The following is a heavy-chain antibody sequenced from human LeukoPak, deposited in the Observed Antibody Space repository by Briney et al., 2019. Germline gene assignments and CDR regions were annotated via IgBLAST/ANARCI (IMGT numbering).Heavy chain of an antibody. Sequence: SQTLSLTCAISGDIVSSNSAAWNWIRQSPSRGLEWLGRTYYRSKWYNDYAVSVKSRITINPDTSKNQFSLQLNSVTPEDTAVYYCARASGSYQGGVYFDYWGQGTLVTVSS. CDR1: GDIVSSNSAA. J-gene: IGHJ4*02. V-gene: IGHV6-1*01. CDR3: ARASGSYQGGVYFDY. CDR2: TYYRSKWYN. D-gene: IGHD1-26*01.